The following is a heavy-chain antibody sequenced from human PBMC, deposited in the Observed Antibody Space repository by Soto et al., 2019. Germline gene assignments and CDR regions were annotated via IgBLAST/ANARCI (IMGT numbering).Heavy chain of an antibody. V-gene: IGHV3-7*01. CDR3: ARGVNWFDP. Sequence: EVQLVESGGGLVQPGGSLRLSCAASGFNFNTYWMTWVRQAPGKGLEWVANIKQDGSEKYYVDSVKGRFTISRDSAKNSLYLQMNSLRVEDTAVYYCARGVNWFDPWGQGTLVTVSS. J-gene: IGHJ5*02. CDR1: GFNFNTYW. CDR2: IKQDGSEK.